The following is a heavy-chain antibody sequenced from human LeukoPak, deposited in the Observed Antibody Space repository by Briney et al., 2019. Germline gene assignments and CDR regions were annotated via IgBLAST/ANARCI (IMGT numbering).Heavy chain of an antibody. J-gene: IGHJ4*02. D-gene: IGHD6-13*01. CDR1: GYTFTGYY. CDR3: ARTRVRYSSSWPDY. V-gene: IGHV1-2*02. CDR2: INPKSGGT. Sequence: GGSLTLSCAASGYTFTGYYMHWVRQAPGQGLEWMGWINPKSGGTNYAQKVQGRVTMTRDTSISTAYMELSRLRSDDTAVYYCARTRVRYSSSWPDYWGQGTLVTVSS.